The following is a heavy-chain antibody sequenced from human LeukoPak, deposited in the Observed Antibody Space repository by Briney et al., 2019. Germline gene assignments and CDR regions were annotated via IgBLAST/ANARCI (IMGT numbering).Heavy chain of an antibody. Sequence: PGGSLRLSCAASGFSFSSYAMTWVRQAPGKGLERVSGISGTGDTTYYADSVKGRFTISRDNSRNTVDLQMNSLRADDTAVYYCAKRDNNDYYTGLHVFDVWGQGTMVTV. CDR1: GFSFSSYA. D-gene: IGHD3-22*01. V-gene: IGHV3-23*01. CDR2: ISGTGDTT. J-gene: IGHJ3*01. CDR3: AKRDNNDYYTGLHVFDV.